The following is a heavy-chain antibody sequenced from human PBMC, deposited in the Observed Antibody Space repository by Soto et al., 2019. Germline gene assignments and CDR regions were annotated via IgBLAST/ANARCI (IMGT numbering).Heavy chain of an antibody. Sequence: GGSLRLSCATSGFTFDDYAMHWVRQIPGKGLDWVSGISWNSSSIAYVDSVKGRFTISRDNAKNSLYLQMDSLRVEDTALYYCAARISITGAHDAFNLWGQGTMVTVSS. CDR3: AARISITGAHDAFNL. CDR2: ISWNSSSI. V-gene: IGHV3-9*01. CDR1: GFTFDDYA. J-gene: IGHJ3*01. D-gene: IGHD1-20*01.